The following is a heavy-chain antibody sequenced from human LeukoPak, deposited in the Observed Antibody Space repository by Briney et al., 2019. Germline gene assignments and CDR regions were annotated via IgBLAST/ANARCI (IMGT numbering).Heavy chain of an antibody. V-gene: IGHV4-4*07. J-gene: IGHJ4*02. CDR2: ICSDGSV. Sequence: PSETLSLTRSVSGGSISSHYWSWLRQPAGKGLEWIGHICSDGSVNYNPSVKSRVTMSVDTSKNQFSLKLYFVTAADTAVFYCARGPAASGYFDYWDQGTLVTVSS. CDR3: ARGPAASGYFDY. D-gene: IGHD6-13*01. CDR1: GGSISSHY.